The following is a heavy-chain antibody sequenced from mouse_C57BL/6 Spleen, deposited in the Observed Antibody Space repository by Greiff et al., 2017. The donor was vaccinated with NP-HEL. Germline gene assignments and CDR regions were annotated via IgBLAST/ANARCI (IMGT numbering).Heavy chain of an antibody. D-gene: IGHD1-1*01. V-gene: IGHV5-16*01. CDR1: GFTFSDYY. J-gene: IGHJ2*01. Sequence: EVQLVESEGGLVQPGSSMKLSCTASGFTFSDYYMAWVRQVPEKGLEWVANINYDGSSTYYLDSLKSRFIISRDNAKNILYLQMSSLKSEDTATYYCARVDGSSPHFDYWGQGTTLTVSS. CDR2: INYDGSST. CDR3: ARVDGSSPHFDY.